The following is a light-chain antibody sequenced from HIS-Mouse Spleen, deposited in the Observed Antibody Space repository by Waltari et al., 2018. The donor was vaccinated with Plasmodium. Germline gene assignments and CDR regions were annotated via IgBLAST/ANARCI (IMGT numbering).Light chain of an antibody. CDR2: DVS. J-gene: IGLJ1*01. CDR1: SSDVGGYNY. Sequence: QSALTQPRSVSGSPGQSVTISCPGTSSDVGGYNYVSWYKQHPGKAPKLMIYDVSKRPSGVPDRFSGSKSGNTASLTISGLQAEDEADYYCCSYAGSYTYVFGTGTKVTVL. CDR3: CSYAGSYTYV. V-gene: IGLV2-11*01.